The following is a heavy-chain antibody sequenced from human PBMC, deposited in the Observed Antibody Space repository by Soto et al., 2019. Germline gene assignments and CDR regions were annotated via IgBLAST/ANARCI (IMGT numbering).Heavy chain of an antibody. CDR2: IIPIFGTA. J-gene: IGHJ4*02. Sequence: SLKVSCKASGGAFSSYAISWVRQAPGQGLEWMGGIIPIFGTANYAQKFQGRVTITADESTSTAYMELSSLRSEDTAVYYCARVWGSSAGDYDSSGYYPFDYWGQGTLVTVPQ. V-gene: IGHV1-69*13. CDR1: GGAFSSYA. CDR3: ARVWGSSAGDYDSSGYYPFDY. D-gene: IGHD3-22*01.